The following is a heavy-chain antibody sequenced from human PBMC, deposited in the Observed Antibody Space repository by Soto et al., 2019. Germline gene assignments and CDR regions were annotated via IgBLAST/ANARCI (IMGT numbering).Heavy chain of an antibody. D-gene: IGHD6-13*01. CDR3: AKYSSSWRRYYYYGMDV. V-gene: IGHV3-11*06. CDR2: ISSSSSYT. Sequence: GGSLRLSCAAAGFTFSDYYMSWIRQAPGKGLECVSYISSSSSYTNYADSVQGRFTISRDNAKNSLYLQMNSLRAEDTAVYYCAKYSSSWRRYYYYGMDVWGQGTTVTVSS. CDR1: GFTFSDYY. J-gene: IGHJ6*02.